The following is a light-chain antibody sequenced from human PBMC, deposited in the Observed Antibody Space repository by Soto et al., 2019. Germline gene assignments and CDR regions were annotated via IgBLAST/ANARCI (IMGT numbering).Light chain of an antibody. J-gene: IGKJ1*01. CDR3: QQYGSSLWT. V-gene: IGKV3-20*01. CDR2: GAS. CDR1: QSVSSSY. Sequence: EIVLTQSPGTLSLSPGERATLSCRASQSVSSSYLAWFQHKPGQAPRLLIYGASSRATGIPDRFSGSGSATDFTLAISRLEPEDFAVYYCQQYGSSLWTFGQGTKVEIK.